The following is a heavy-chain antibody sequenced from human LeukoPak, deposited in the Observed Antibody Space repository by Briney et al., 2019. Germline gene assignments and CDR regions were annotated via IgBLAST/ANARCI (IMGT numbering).Heavy chain of an antibody. V-gene: IGHV1-2*02. D-gene: IGHD5-24*01. CDR2: INPNSGGT. CDR3: ARPRVEMPTINITKPFDY. Sequence: ASVKVSRKASGYTFTGYYMHWVRQAPGQGLEWMGWINPNSGGTNYAQKFQGRVTMTRDTSISTAYMELSRLRSDDTAVYYCARPRVEMPTINITKPFDYWGKEPLVTVSS. CDR1: GYTFTGYY. J-gene: IGHJ4*02.